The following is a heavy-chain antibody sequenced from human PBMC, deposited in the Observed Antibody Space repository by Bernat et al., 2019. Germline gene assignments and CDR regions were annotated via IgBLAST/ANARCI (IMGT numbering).Heavy chain of an antibody. Sequence: QVQLQQWGAGLLKPSETLSLTCAVYGGSFSGYYWSWIRQPPGKGLEWIGEINHSGSTNYNPSLKSRVTISVDTSKNQFSLKLSSVTAADTAVYYCARGWSRLIQATVTYRRVAFDIWGQGTMVTVSS. J-gene: IGHJ3*02. CDR1: GGSFSGYY. CDR2: INHSGST. CDR3: ARGWSRLIQATVTYRRVAFDI. D-gene: IGHD4-17*01. V-gene: IGHV4-34*01.